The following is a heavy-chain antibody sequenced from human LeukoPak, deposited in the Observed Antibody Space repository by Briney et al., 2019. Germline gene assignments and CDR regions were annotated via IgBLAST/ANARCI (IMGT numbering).Heavy chain of an antibody. Sequence: SETLSLTCRVSGGSISSYYWNWIRQSPGKGLEWIGYISHDGSTNYNPALKSRVTISVDTSKNQFSLKLSSVTAADTAVYYCASVGAAAGPWDYYYYYYMDVWGKGTTVTVSS. V-gene: IGHV4-59*01. D-gene: IGHD6-13*01. CDR3: ASVGAAAGPWDYYYYYYMDV. CDR1: GGSISSYY. CDR2: ISHDGST. J-gene: IGHJ6*03.